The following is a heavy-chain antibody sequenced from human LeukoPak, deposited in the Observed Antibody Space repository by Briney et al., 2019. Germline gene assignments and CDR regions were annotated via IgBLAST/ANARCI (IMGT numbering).Heavy chain of an antibody. CDR3: ARDQYRRDAFGI. Sequence: GGSLRLSCAASGFTVSSNYMTWVRQAPGKGLEWVSSISSSSSYIYYADSVKGRFTISRDNAKNSLYLQMNSLRAEDTAVYYCARDQYRRDAFGIWGQGTMVTVSS. V-gene: IGHV3-21*01. D-gene: IGHD3-16*02. CDR1: GFTVSSNY. CDR2: ISSSSSYI. J-gene: IGHJ3*02.